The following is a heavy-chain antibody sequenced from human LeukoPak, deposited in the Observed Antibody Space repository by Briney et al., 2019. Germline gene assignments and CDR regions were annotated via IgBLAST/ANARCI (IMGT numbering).Heavy chain of an antibody. CDR1: GFTYSNYA. V-gene: IGHV3-23*01. CDR2: ISGSGGST. J-gene: IGHJ4*02. CDR3: AKITGCSSTSCYSH. Sequence: PGGSLRLXCAASGFTYSNYAMSWVRLAPGKGLEWVSAISGSGGSTYYADSVKGRFTISRDNSKNTLYLQMNSLRAEDTAVYYCAKITGCSSTSCYSHWGQGTLVTVSS. D-gene: IGHD2-2*01.